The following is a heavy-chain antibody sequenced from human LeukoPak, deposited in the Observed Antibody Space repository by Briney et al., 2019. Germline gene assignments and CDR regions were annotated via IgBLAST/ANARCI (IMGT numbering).Heavy chain of an antibody. CDR1: GFTFSSYA. D-gene: IGHD1-26*01. Sequence: GGSLRLSCPASGFTFSSYAVHWVRQAPGKGLEYVSAISSNGGSTYYADSVKGRFTISRGNSKNTLYLRMSSLRAEDTAVYYCVKDGSPDHSAFDYWGQGTLVTVSS. CDR2: ISSNGGST. CDR3: VKDGSPDHSAFDY. J-gene: IGHJ4*02. V-gene: IGHV3-64D*06.